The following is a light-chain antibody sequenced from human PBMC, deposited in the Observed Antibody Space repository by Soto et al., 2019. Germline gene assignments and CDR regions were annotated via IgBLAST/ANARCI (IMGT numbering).Light chain of an antibody. CDR1: QTIRSNY. CDR2: GAS. V-gene: IGKV3-20*01. J-gene: IGKJ1*01. CDR3: QQYGSSPWT. Sequence: ETVLTQSPGTLSLSPGERATLSCRASQTIRSNYLAWYRQTPGQAPRLLIYGASNRATGIADRFSGSGSGTGFTLIISSLEPEDFALYYCQQYGSSPWTFGQGTKVEIK.